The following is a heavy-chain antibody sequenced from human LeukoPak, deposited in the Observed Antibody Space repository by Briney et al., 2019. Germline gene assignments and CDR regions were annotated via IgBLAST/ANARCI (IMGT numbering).Heavy chain of an antibody. J-gene: IGHJ4*02. CDR1: GYSISSNHW. V-gene: IGHV4-28*01. CDR2: IFYAGST. CDR3: ARIGPILGAAWVDY. D-gene: IGHD3-3*02. Sequence: SETLSLTCAVSGYSISSNHWWGWIGQPPGKGLEWIGYIFYAGSTYYNPSLKSRVTMSVDTSKNQFSLRLSSVTAVDTAVYYCARIGPILGAAWVDYWGQGTLVSVSS.